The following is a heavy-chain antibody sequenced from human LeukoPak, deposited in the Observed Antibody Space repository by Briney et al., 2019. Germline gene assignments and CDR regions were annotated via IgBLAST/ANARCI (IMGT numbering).Heavy chain of an antibody. CDR3: ARERPEAIEYAFDI. CDR2: IYHSGTT. V-gene: IGHV4-4*02. D-gene: IGHD1-1*01. CDR1: GGSISSSNW. Sequence: PSETLSLTCAVSGGSISSSNWWSWVRQPPGKGLEWIGSIYHSGTTYYNPSLKSRVTISVDTSKNQFSLKLSSVTAADTAVYYCARERPEAIEYAFDIWGQGTMVTVSS. J-gene: IGHJ3*02.